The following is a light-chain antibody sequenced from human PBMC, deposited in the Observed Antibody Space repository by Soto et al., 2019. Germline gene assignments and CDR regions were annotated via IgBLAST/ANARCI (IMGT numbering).Light chain of an antibody. V-gene: IGKV3-11*01. CDR1: QSVSSY. CDR2: DAS. J-gene: IGKJ1*01. CDR3: QQYGSSPWT. Sequence: IVLIQSPATLSLSPWERATLSCRASQSVSSYLAWYQQKPGQAPRLLIYDASNRATGIPARFSGSGSGTDFTLTISSLEPEDFAVYYCQQYGSSPWTFGQGTKVDIK.